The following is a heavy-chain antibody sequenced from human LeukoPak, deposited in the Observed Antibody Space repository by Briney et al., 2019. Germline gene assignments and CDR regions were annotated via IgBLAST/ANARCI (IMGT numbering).Heavy chain of an antibody. CDR3: ATKKGVVAVAGTFDY. J-gene: IGHJ4*02. Sequence: QPGGSLRLSCAASGFTFSRYAMSWVRQAPGKGLEWVSAIGGSGANTYYADSVKGRFTISRDNAKNSLYLQMNSLRAEDTAVYYCATKKGVVAVAGTFDYWGQGTLVTVSS. CDR2: IGGSGANT. V-gene: IGHV3-23*01. D-gene: IGHD6-19*01. CDR1: GFTFSRYA.